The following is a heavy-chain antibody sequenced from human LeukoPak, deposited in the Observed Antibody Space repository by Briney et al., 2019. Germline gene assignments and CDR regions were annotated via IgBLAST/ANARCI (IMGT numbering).Heavy chain of an antibody. V-gene: IGHV1-18*01. J-gene: IGHJ4*02. CDR1: GYTFTSYG. D-gene: IGHD1-26*01. CDR2: ISAYNGNT. CDR3: ARDLMLAELLLPFDY. Sequence: GASVKVSCKASGYTFTSYGISWVRQAPGQGLEWMGWISAYNGNTNYAQKLQGRVTMTTDTSTSTAYMELRSLRSDDTAVYYCARDLMLAELLLPFDYWGQGTLVTASS.